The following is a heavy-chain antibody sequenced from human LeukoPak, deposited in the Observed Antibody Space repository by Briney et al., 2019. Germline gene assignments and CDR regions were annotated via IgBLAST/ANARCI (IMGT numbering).Heavy chain of an antibody. V-gene: IGHV3-23*01. Sequence: GGSLRLSCAASGLTFSSSAMRWVGQAPGKGLEWVSAVSSSGGSTFYADSVKGRFTISRDNSKNTLFLQMNSLRAEDTAIYYCAKRVFAAAQDYFFDYWGPGTLVTVSS. J-gene: IGHJ4*02. CDR1: GLTFSSSA. CDR3: AKRVFAAAQDYFFDY. D-gene: IGHD2-15*01. CDR2: VSSSGGST.